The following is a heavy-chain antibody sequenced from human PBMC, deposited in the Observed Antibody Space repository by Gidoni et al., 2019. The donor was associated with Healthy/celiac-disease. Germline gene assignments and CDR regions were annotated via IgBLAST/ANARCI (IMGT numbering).Heavy chain of an antibody. Sequence: GRFTISRDNSKNTLYLQMNSLRAEDTAVYYCAKDPGRLQRFDYWGQGTLVTVSS. D-gene: IGHD5-12*01. V-gene: IGHV3-23*01. J-gene: IGHJ4*02. CDR3: AKDPGRLQRFDY.